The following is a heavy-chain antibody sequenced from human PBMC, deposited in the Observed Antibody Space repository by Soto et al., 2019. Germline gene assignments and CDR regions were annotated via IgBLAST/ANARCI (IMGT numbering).Heavy chain of an antibody. Sequence: GASVKVSCQASCYTFSRYGISWVRQAPGQGLEWMGWISAYNGNTNYAQKLQVRVTMTTDTSTSTAYMELRSLRSDDTAVYYCALSGYYGYFDYWGQGTLVTVSS. CDR3: ALSGYYGYFDY. D-gene: IGHD3-3*01. J-gene: IGHJ4*02. CDR2: ISAYNGNT. CDR1: CYTFSRYG. V-gene: IGHV1-18*01.